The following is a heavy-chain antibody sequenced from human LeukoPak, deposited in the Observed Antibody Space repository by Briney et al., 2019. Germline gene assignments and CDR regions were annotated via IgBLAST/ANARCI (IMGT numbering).Heavy chain of an antibody. D-gene: IGHD3-16*01. CDR3: ARLGLGLAFDI. CDR2: IYYTGSN. V-gene: IGHV4-59*08. Sequence: SETLSLTCTVSGGSISNYYWSWIRQSPGKGLEWMGYIYYTGSNNYNPSFKSRVSISVDTSKNQFSLKLSSVTAADTAVYYCARLGLGLAFDIWGQGTMVTVSS. J-gene: IGHJ3*02. CDR1: GGSISNYY.